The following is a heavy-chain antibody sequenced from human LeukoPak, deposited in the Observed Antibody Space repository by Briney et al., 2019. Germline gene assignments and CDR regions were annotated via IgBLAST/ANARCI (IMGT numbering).Heavy chain of an antibody. V-gene: IGHV1-8*02. D-gene: IGHD6-19*01. CDR3: ARRVAVASYYYYYGMDV. CDR1: GGTFSSYA. Sequence: ASVKVSCKASGGTFSSYAISWVRQAPGQGLEWMGWMNPNSGNTGYAQKFQGRVTMTRNTSISTAYMELSSLRSEDTAVYYCARRVAVASYYYYYGMDVWGQGTTVTVSS. J-gene: IGHJ6*02. CDR2: MNPNSGNT.